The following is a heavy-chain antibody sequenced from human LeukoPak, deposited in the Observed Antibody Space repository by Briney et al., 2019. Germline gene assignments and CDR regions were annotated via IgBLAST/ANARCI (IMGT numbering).Heavy chain of an antibody. D-gene: IGHD2-2*01. CDR3: AREAYCSSTSCYAYYYYGMDV. Sequence: SETLSLTCAVYGGSFSGYYWSWIRQPPGKGLEWIGYIYYSGSTYYNPSLKSRVTISVDTSKNQFSLKLSSVTAADTAVYYCAREAYCSSTSCYAYYYYGMDVWGQGTTVTVSS. J-gene: IGHJ6*02. CDR2: IYYSGST. V-gene: IGHV4-34*01. CDR1: GGSFSGYY.